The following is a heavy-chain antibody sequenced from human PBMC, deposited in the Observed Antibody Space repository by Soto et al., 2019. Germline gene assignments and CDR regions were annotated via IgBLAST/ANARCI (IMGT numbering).Heavy chain of an antibody. Sequence: GGSLRLSCAASGFTVSSNYMSWVRQAPGKGLKWVSVIYSGGSTYYADSVKGRFTISRDNSKNTLYLQMNSLRAEDTAVYYGARERITIFGVVPHWGQGTLVTVSS. CDR1: GFTVSSNY. J-gene: IGHJ4*02. CDR2: IYSGGST. V-gene: IGHV3-53*01. D-gene: IGHD3-3*01. CDR3: ARERITIFGVVPH.